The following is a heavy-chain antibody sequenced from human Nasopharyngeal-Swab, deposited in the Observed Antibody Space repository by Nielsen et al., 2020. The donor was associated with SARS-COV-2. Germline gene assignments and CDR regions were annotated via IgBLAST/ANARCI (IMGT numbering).Heavy chain of an antibody. Sequence: GGSLRLSCAASGFTFSSYSMNWVRQAPGKGLEWVSSISSSSSYIYYADSVKGRFTISRDNAKNSPYLQMNSLRAEDTAVYYCARVTGYSGYGCYDYWGQGTLVTVSS. V-gene: IGHV3-21*01. CDR3: ARVTGYSGYGCYDY. CDR1: GFTFSSYS. D-gene: IGHD5-12*01. CDR2: ISSSSSYI. J-gene: IGHJ4*02.